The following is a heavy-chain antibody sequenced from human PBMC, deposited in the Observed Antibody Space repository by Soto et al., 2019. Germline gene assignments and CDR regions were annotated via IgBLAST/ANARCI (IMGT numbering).Heavy chain of an antibody. Sequence: QVQLVEAGGGVVQPGRSLRLSCAASGFTFSSYAMHCVRQAPGKGLEWVAVISYDGSNKYYADSVKGRLTICRDNSKNTLYLQRNSLRAEDTAVYYCARAGYCSGGICPTFAFDLWGQGTMVTVSS. CDR3: ARAGYCSGGICPTFAFDL. D-gene: IGHD2-15*01. CDR1: GFTFSSYA. CDR2: ISYDGSNK. V-gene: IGHV3-30-3*01. J-gene: IGHJ3*01.